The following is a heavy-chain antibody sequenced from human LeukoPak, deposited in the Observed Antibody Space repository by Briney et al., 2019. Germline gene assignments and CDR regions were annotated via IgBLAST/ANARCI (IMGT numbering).Heavy chain of an antibody. CDR1: GYTLTELS. CDR2: FDPEDGVT. V-gene: IGHV1-24*01. Sequence: ASVKVSCMVSGYTLTELSMHWVRQAPGKGLEWMGGFDPEDGVTIYAQKFQGRVTMAEDTSTDTAYMELSSLRSEDTAVYYCATLYCSSTSCKTNNWFDPWGQGTLVTVSS. J-gene: IGHJ5*02. CDR3: ATLYCSSTSCKTNNWFDP. D-gene: IGHD2-2*01.